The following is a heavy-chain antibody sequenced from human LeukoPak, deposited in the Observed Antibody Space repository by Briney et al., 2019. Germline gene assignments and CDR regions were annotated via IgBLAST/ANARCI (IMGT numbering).Heavy chain of an antibody. V-gene: IGHV3-7*03. CDR3: AKDRDIVVVVAATPYDY. CDR2: IKEDGSEK. CDR1: GFTFNKYW. J-gene: IGHJ4*02. D-gene: IGHD2-15*01. Sequence: GGSLRLSCAASGFTFNKYWMTWVRQAPGKGLEWVANIKEDGSEKYYVDSVKGRFSISRDNSKNTLYLQMNSLRAEDTAVYYCAKDRDIVVVVAATPYDYWGQGTLVTVSS.